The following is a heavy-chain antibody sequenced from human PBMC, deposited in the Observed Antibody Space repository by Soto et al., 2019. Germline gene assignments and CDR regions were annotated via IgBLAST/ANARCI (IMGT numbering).Heavy chain of an antibody. CDR1: GGSISSSIYY. J-gene: IGHJ1*01. Sequence: SETLSLTCTVSGGSISSSIYYWGWIRHPPGKGLEWIGSIYYSGSTYYNPSLKSRVTISVDTSKNQFSLKLSSVTAADTAVYYCARQAFDDFWTHPPIFWGQGTLVTVSS. D-gene: IGHD3-3*01. CDR2: IYYSGST. V-gene: IGHV4-39*01. CDR3: ARQAFDDFWTHPPIF.